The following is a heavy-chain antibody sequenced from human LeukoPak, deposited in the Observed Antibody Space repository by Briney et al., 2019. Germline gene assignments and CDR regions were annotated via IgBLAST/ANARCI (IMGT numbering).Heavy chain of an antibody. D-gene: IGHD3-22*01. CDR2: ITNSGDAT. CDR3: AKDRPNYHESNGHYYRLNGDS. Sequence: GGSLRLSCAASGFTFNIYAMSWVRQAPGKGLEWVSSITNSGDATFHADSVKDRFTISRDNSKSTLYLQMSRLRVEDTAVYYCAKDRPNYHESNGHYYRLNGDSWGQGTLVTVSS. J-gene: IGHJ5*01. V-gene: IGHV3-23*01. CDR1: GFTFNIYA.